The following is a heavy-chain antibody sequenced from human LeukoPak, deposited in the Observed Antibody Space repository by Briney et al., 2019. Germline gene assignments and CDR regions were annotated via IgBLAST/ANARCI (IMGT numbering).Heavy chain of an antibody. V-gene: IGHV4-38-2*02. Sequence: PSETLSLTCTVSGYSIRSGFYWGWIRQPPGKGLEWIGNIYHSGITYYTPSLKSRVTISVDTSKNQFYLKLSSVTAADTAVYYCARQISGYYFDYWGQGTLVTVSS. J-gene: IGHJ4*02. CDR3: ARQISGYYFDY. D-gene: IGHD3-22*01. CDR2: IYHSGIT. CDR1: GYSIRSGFY.